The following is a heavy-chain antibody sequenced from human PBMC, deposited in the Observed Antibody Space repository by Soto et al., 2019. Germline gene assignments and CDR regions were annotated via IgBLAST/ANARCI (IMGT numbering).Heavy chain of an antibody. Sequence: GGSLRLSCAASGFTFNSYAMSWVRQAPGKGLEWVSAISGGGDRTYYADSVKGRFTISRDNSKSTVYLELNNLSAEDTAVYHCAKNQGVELVPLATVDWFDPWGQGSVVTVSS. CDR1: GFTFNSYA. V-gene: IGHV3-23*01. CDR2: ISGGGDRT. CDR3: AKNQGVELVPLATVDWFDP. D-gene: IGHD1-26*01. J-gene: IGHJ5*02.